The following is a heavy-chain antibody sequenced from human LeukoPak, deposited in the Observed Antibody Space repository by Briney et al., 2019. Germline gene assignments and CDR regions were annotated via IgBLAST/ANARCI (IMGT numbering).Heavy chain of an antibody. CDR3: ARARIMITFGGVIAPGHFDY. CDR2: INHFGGT. D-gene: IGHD3-16*02. V-gene: IGHV4-34*01. Sequence: SQTLSLTCAVYGGSFSGHYWSWIRQPPGKGLEWIGDINHFGGTNHNPSLKSRVTISVDTSKKQFSLRLTSVTAADTAVYYCARARIMITFGGVIAPGHFDYWGQGTLVTVSS. CDR1: GGSFSGHY. J-gene: IGHJ4*02.